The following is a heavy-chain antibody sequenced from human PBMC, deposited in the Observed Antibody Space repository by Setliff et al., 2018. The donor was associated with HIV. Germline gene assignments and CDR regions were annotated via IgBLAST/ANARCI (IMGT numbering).Heavy chain of an antibody. D-gene: IGHD3-10*01. Sequence: NPSETLSLTCAVYGGSSSGYFWHWFRLSPGMGLEWIGDIRHSGSPNYNPSLKSRPSMSVDTSRNQFYLNLTSVTAADTAVYYCAGANFYGSPNYWGQGTLVTVSS. CDR2: IRHSGSP. J-gene: IGHJ4*02. CDR3: AGANFYGSPNY. V-gene: IGHV4-34*01. CDR1: GGSSSGYF.